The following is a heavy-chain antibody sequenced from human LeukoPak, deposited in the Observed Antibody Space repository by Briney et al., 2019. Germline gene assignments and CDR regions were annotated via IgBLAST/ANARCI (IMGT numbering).Heavy chain of an antibody. J-gene: IGHJ3*02. Sequence: SETLSLTCTVSGGSISSGGYYWSWIRQPPGKGLEWIGHMYHSGSTYYNPSLKSRVTISVDRSKNQFSLKLSSVTAADTAVYYCGARRAFDIWGQGTMVTVSS. CDR2: MYHSGST. CDR3: GARRAFDI. CDR1: GGSISSGGYY. V-gene: IGHV4-30-2*01. D-gene: IGHD6-6*01.